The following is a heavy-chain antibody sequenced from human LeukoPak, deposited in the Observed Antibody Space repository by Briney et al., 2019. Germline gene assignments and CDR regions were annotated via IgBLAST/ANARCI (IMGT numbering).Heavy chain of an antibody. Sequence: PGGSLRLSCAASGFTFSNYAMHWVRQAPGKGLEWVAVISYDGSNKYYADSVKGRFTISRDNSKNTLYLQMNSLRAEDTAVYYCARVWIAARPFDYWGQGTLVTVSS. J-gene: IGHJ4*02. CDR3: ARVWIAARPFDY. CDR1: GFTFSNYA. V-gene: IGHV3-30-3*01. D-gene: IGHD6-6*01. CDR2: ISYDGSNK.